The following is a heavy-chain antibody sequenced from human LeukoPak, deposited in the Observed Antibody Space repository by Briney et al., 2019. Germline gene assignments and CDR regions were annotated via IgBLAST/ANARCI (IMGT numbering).Heavy chain of an antibody. V-gene: IGHV4-59*01. CDR1: GGSISSYY. CDR3: ARDWNTPLGMDV. CDR2: IYYSGST. D-gene: IGHD1/OR15-1a*01. Sequence: SETLSLTCTVAGGSISSYYWSWIRQPPGKGLEWIGYIYYSGSTNYNPSLKSRVTISVDTSNNQFSLKLSSVTAADTAVYYCARDWNTPLGMDVWGQGTTVTVSS. J-gene: IGHJ6*02.